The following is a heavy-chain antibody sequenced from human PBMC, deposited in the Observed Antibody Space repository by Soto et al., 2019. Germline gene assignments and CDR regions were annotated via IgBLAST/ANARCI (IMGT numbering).Heavy chain of an antibody. D-gene: IGHD2-8*01. Sequence: QVPLVQSGAEVKKPGASVKVSCKASGYTFTSYGISWVRQAPGQGLEWMGWISAYNGSTNYAQKLQGRVTMTTDTSTSTADMELRSLRSDDPAVYYCARSPIGVYPSTYFNYWGQGTLVTVSS. CDR2: ISAYNGST. CDR3: ARSPIGVYPSTYFNY. CDR1: GYTFTSYG. V-gene: IGHV1-18*01. J-gene: IGHJ4*02.